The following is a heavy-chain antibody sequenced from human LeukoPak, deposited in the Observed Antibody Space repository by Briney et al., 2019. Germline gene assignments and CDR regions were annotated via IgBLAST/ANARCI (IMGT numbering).Heavy chain of an antibody. Sequence: SVKVSCKASGGTFSSYAISWVRQAPGQGLEWMGGIIPIFGTANYAQKFQGRVTITAGESTSTAYMELSSLRSEDTAVYYCARALEGSGSYPYNWFDPWGQGTLVTVSS. CDR1: GGTFSSYA. V-gene: IGHV1-69*01. CDR3: ARALEGSGSYPYNWFDP. D-gene: IGHD3-10*01. J-gene: IGHJ5*02. CDR2: IIPIFGTA.